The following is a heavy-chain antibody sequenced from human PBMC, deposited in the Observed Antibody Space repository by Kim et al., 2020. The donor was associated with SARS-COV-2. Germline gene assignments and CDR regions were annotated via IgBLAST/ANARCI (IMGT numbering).Heavy chain of an antibody. CDR2: ISYDGSNK. CDR1: GFTFSSYA. Sequence: GGSLRLSCAASGFTFSSYAMHWVRQAPGKGLEWVAVISYDGSNKYYADSVKGRFTISRDNSKNTLYLQMNSLRAEDTAVYYCATDRGPYYDILTCPRSEIDYYYGMDVWGQGTTVTVSS. CDR3: ATDRGPYYDILTCPRSEIDYYYGMDV. V-gene: IGHV3-30*04. J-gene: IGHJ6*02. D-gene: IGHD3-9*01.